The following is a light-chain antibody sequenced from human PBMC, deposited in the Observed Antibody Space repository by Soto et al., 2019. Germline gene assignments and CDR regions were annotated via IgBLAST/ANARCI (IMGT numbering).Light chain of an antibody. CDR3: SSYTTSSPL. CDR1: SSDVGGYNY. V-gene: IGLV2-14*01. CDR2: EVS. J-gene: IGLJ2*01. Sequence: QSVLTQPASVSGSPGQSITISCTGTSSDVGGYNYVTWYQQHPGKAPKLIIYEVSNRPSGVSNRFSGSKSGNTASLTISGLQAEDEAEYYCSSYTTSSPLFGGGTKLTVL.